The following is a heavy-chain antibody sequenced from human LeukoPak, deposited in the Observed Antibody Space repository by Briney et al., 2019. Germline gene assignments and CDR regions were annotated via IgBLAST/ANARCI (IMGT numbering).Heavy chain of an antibody. V-gene: IGHV3-23*01. CDR2: ISGSGGST. D-gene: IGHD2-15*01. J-gene: IGHJ3*02. CDR3: AKVGESREGVVVVAAPRDAFDI. CDR1: GFTFSSYA. Sequence: PGGSLRLSCAASGFTFSSYAMSWVRQAPGKGLEWVSAISGSGGSTYYADSVKGRFTISRDNSKNTLYLQMNSLRAEDTAVYYCAKVGESREGVVVVAAPRDAFDIWGQGTMVTVSS.